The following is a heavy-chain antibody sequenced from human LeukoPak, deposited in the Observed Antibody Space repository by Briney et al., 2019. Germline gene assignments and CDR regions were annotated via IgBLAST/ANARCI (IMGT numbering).Heavy chain of an antibody. D-gene: IGHD3-22*01. CDR2: ISAYNGNT. J-gene: IGHJ4*02. CDR1: GYTFTSYG. CDR3: ARDYYDSSKLDY. V-gene: IGHV1-18*01. Sequence: ASVKVSCKASGYTFTSYGISWVRQAPGQGLEWMGWISAYNGNTNYAQKLQGRVTMTTDTSTTTAYMELSRLRSDDTAVYYCARDYYDSSKLDYWGQGTLVTVSS.